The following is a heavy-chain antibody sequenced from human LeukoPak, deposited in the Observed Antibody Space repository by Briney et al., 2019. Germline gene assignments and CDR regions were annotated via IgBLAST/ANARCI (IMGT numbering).Heavy chain of an antibody. V-gene: IGHV3-23*01. Sequence: PGGSLRLSCAASGFTFSSYAMSWVRQAPGKGLEWVSAISGSGGSTYYADSVKGRFTISRDNSKNTLYLQMNSLRAEDTAVYYCAEDLGFWSGYLGGDWGQGTLVTVSS. CDR3: AEDLGFWSGYLGGD. D-gene: IGHD3-3*01. CDR2: ISGSGGST. CDR1: GFTFSSYA. J-gene: IGHJ4*02.